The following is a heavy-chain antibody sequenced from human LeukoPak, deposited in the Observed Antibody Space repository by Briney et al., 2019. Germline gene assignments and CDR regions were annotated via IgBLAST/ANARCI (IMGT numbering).Heavy chain of an antibody. CDR2: IYSGGST. J-gene: IGHJ5*02. Sequence: PGGSLRLSRAASGFTVSSNYMSWVRQAPGKGLEWVSVIYSGGSTYYADSVKGRFTISRDNSKNTLYLQMNSLRAEDTAVYYCARDSSSSGGGWFDPWGQGTLVTVSS. D-gene: IGHD6-6*01. CDR1: GFTVSSNY. V-gene: IGHV3-53*01. CDR3: ARDSSSSGGGWFDP.